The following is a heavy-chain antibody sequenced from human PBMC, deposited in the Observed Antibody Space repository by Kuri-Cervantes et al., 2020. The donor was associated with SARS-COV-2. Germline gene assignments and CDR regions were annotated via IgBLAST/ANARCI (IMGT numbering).Heavy chain of an antibody. CDR2: IDPSDSYT. V-gene: IGHV5-10-1*01. D-gene: IGHD6-19*01. CDR3: ARRGAYSSGYTDY. Sequence: GESLKISCKGSGYSFTSYWISWVRQMPGKGLEWMGRIDPSDSYTNYSPSFQGHVTISADRSISTAYLQWSSLKASDTAMYYCARRGAYSSGYTDYWGQGTLVTVSS. J-gene: IGHJ4*02. CDR1: GYSFTSYW.